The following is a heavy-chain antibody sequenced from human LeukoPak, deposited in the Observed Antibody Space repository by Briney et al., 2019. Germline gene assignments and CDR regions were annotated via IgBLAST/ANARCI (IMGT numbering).Heavy chain of an antibody. D-gene: IGHD1-14*01. CDR3: ARESDHSVSQVDFDL. CDR1: EFTFNNYW. J-gene: IGHJ3*01. CDR2: IKQDGSEK. V-gene: IGHV3-7*01. Sequence: GGSLRLSCAASEFTFNNYWMSWVRQAPGKGLEWVANIKQDGSEKYYVDSVKGRFTISRDNAKNSLYLQMNSLRAEDTAVYYCARESDHSVSQVDFDLWGQGTMVTVSS.